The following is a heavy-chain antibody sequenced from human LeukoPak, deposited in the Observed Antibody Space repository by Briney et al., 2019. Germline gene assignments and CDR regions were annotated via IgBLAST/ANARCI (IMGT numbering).Heavy chain of an antibody. CDR1: GFTFSDYY. D-gene: IGHD2-15*01. Sequence: PGGSLRLSCAASGFTFSDYYMSWIRQAPGKGLEWVSYISSSSSYTNYADSVKGRFTISRGNAKNSLYLQMNSLRAEDTAVYYCARGSECSGGSCYPVGYYYYYGMDVWGKGTTVTVSS. CDR3: ARGSECSGGSCYPVGYYYYYGMDV. J-gene: IGHJ6*04. CDR2: ISSSSSYT. V-gene: IGHV3-11*06.